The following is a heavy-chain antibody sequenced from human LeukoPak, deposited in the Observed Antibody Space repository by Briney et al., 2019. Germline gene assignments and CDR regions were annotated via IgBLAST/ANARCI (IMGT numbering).Heavy chain of an antibody. D-gene: IGHD2-15*01. CDR1: GGTFSSYA. CDR2: IIPIFGTA. J-gene: IGHJ4*02. Sequence: GASVKVSCKASGGTFSSYATSWVRQAPGQGLEWMGGIIPIFGTANYAQKFQGRVTITTDESTSTAYMELSSLRSEDTAVYYCAREGRYCSGGSCYESYFDYWGQGTLVTVSS. V-gene: IGHV1-69*05. CDR3: AREGRYCSGGSCYESYFDY.